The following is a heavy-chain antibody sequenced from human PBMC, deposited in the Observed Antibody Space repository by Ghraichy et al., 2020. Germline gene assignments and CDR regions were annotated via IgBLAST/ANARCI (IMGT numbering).Heavy chain of an antibody. J-gene: IGHJ4*02. CDR1: GFTVSNNY. D-gene: IGHD5-18*01. Sequence: GESLNISCAASGFTVSNNYMSWVRQAPGKGLEWVPIIYSDGTTYYPDSVKGRFTISRHNSKNTLYLQMNSLRAEDTAVYYCVRGGYTSGTFDHWGRGTMVTVSS. CDR2: IYSDGTT. V-gene: IGHV3-53*01. CDR3: VRGGYTSGTFDH.